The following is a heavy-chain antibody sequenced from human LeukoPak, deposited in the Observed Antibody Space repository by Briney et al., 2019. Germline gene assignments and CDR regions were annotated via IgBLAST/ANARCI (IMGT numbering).Heavy chain of an antibody. CDR3: ARELTMVRGVTLLGDAFDI. D-gene: IGHD3-10*01. J-gene: IGHJ3*02. CDR1: GYTFTSYG. V-gene: IGHV1-18*04. Sequence: ASVKVSCKASGYTFTSYGISWVRQAPGQGLEWMGWISAYNGNTNYAQKLQGRVTMTTDTSTSTAYMELRGLRSDDTAVYYCARELTMVRGVTLLGDAFDIWGQGTMVTVSS. CDR2: ISAYNGNT.